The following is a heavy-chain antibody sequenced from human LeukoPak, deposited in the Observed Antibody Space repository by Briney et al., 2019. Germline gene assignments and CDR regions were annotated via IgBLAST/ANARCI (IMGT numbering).Heavy chain of an antibody. Sequence: PSETLSLTCTVSGGSISSYYWSWIRQPPGKGLEWIGYIYYSGSTNYNPSLKSGVTISVDTSKNQFSLKLSSVTAADTAVYYCARGIAARYVYWGQGTLVTVSS. D-gene: IGHD6-6*01. CDR2: IYYSGST. J-gene: IGHJ4*02. V-gene: IGHV4-59*01. CDR1: GGSISSYY. CDR3: ARGIAARYVY.